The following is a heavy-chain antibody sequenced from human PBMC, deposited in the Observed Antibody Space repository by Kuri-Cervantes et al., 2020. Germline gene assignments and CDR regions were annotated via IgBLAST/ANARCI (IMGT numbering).Heavy chain of an antibody. D-gene: IGHD3-3*01. J-gene: IGHJ6*02. V-gene: IGHV1-69*13. CDR2: ILPIFGTA. CDR3: ASVLRFLEWLGGGMDV. CDR1: GGTFSSYA. Sequence: SVKVSCKASGGTFSSYAISWVRQAPGRGLEWMGGILPIFGTANYAQKFQGRVTITADESTSTAYMELSSLRSEDTAVYYCASVLRFLEWLGGGMDVWGQGTTVTVSS.